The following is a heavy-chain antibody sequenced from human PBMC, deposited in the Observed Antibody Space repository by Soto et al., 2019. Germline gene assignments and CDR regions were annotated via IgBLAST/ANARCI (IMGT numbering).Heavy chain of an antibody. CDR3: ARDLWGYCGADCYPLDV. J-gene: IGHJ6*02. D-gene: IGHD2-21*02. V-gene: IGHV4-59*01. Sequence: SETLSLTCTVAGGSISSYYWSWIRQPPGKGLEWIGYMYNTGSTIYNPSLKSRVTISVDTSKNQFSLKLNSVTAADTAVYYCARDLWGYCGADCYPLDVWGQGTTVTVSS. CDR2: MYNTGST. CDR1: GGSISSYY.